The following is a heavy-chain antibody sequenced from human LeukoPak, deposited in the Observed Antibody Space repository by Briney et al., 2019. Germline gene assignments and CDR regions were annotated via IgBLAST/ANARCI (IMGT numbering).Heavy chain of an antibody. Sequence: PSETLSLTCVLSGGSISSYYWTWIRQPPGKGLEWIGYIYYSGTTNYSPSLKSRVTRSVDTSKNQFSLKLSSVTSADTAVYHCARGRAWFDPWGEGTLVTVSS. J-gene: IGHJ5*02. V-gene: IGHV4-59*01. CDR1: GGSISSYY. CDR3: ARGRAWFDP. CDR2: IYYSGTT.